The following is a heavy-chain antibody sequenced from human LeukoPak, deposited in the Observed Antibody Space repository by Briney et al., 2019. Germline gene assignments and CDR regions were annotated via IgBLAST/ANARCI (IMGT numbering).Heavy chain of an antibody. CDR2: IYYSGST. J-gene: IGHJ5*02. CDR1: GASISSNY. Sequence: SETLSLTCTVSGASISSNYWSWIRQPPGKGLEWIGYIYYSGSTNYNPSLKRRVTISVDTSKNQFSLKLSSVTAADTAVYYCARRYCSTTSCSGHNWFDPWGQGTLVTASS. D-gene: IGHD2-2*01. CDR3: ARRYCSTTSCSGHNWFDP. V-gene: IGHV4-59*01.